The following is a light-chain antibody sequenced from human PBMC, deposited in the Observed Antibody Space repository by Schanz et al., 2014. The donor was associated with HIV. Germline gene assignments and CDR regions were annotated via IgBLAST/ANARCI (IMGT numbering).Light chain of an antibody. CDR3: GTWDSSLSAGYVI. V-gene: IGLV1-51*01. Sequence: QSVLTQPPSVSAAPGQKVTISCSGSSSNIGNNYVSWYQQLPGTAPKLLIYDNNKRPSGIPDRFSGSKSGTSATLGITGLQTWDEADYYCGTWDSSLSAGYVIFGGGTKLTVL. CDR2: DNN. CDR1: SSNIGNNY. J-gene: IGLJ2*01.